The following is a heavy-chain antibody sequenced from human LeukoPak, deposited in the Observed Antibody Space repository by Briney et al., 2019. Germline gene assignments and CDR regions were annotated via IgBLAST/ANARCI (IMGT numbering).Heavy chain of an antibody. CDR3: ARGPNIVVVVAATRRWFDP. CDR2: INHSGST. D-gene: IGHD2-15*01. V-gene: IGHV4-34*01. J-gene: IGHJ5*02. Sequence: PSETLPLTCAVYGGSFSGYYWSWIRQPPGKGLEWIGEINHSGSTNYNPSLKSRVTISVDTSKNQFSLKLSSVTAADTAVYYCARGPNIVVVVAATRRWFDPWGQGTLVTVS. CDR1: GGSFSGYY.